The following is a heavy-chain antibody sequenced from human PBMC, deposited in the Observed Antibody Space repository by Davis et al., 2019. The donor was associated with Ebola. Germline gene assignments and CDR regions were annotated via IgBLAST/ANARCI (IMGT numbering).Heavy chain of an antibody. V-gene: IGHV3-30*18. J-gene: IGHJ4*02. CDR3: AKEAGDGPRSYFDY. CDR2: ISYDGSNK. CDR1: GFTFSLYG. Sequence: GESLKISCAASGFTFSLYGMHWVRQAPGKVLEWVAVISYDGSNKYYADSVKGRFTISRDNSKNTLYLQMNSLRAEDTAVYYCAKEAGDGPRSYFDYWGQGTLVTVSS. D-gene: IGHD5-24*01.